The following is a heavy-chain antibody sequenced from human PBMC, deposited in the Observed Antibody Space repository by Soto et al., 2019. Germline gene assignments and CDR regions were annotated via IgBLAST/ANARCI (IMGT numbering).Heavy chain of an antibody. CDR2: IAYDGRNK. V-gene: IGHV3-30*04. J-gene: IGHJ4*02. CDR3: ARELERVFDY. D-gene: IGHD1-1*01. CDR1: GFTFSSYA. Sequence: QVQLVESGGGVVQPGRSLRLSCAASGFTFSSYAMHWVRQAPGKGLEWVAVIAYDGRNKYYADSVKGRFTISRDNSKNTLYLQMNNLRIEETAVYYCARELERVFDYWGQGTLFTVSS.